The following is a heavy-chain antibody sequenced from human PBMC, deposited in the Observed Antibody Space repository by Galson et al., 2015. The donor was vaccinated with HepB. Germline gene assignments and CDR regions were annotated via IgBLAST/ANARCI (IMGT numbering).Heavy chain of an antibody. D-gene: IGHD2-15*01. Sequence: SLRLSCAGSGFPFGNYAMSWFRQAPGKGLEWLGYIKSKTFGGTKQYAASVRGRFTISRDDYASLAYLQMNNLRIEDTAMYYCTLGGAAAYWGQGTLVTVSS. J-gene: IGHJ4*02. CDR3: TLGGAAAY. V-gene: IGHV3-49*03. CDR1: GFPFGNYA. CDR2: IKSKTFGGTK.